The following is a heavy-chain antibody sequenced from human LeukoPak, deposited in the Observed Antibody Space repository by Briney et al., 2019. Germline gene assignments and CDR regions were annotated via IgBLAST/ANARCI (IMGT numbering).Heavy chain of an antibody. J-gene: IGHJ4*02. D-gene: IGHD2-15*01. CDR1: GYSISSGYY. Sequence: PSETLSLTCAVSGYSISSGYYWGWIRQPPGKGLEWIGSIYHSGSTYYNPSLKSRVTISVDTSKNQFSLKLSSVTAADTAVYYCARDHPPYCSGGSCHLGYWGQGTLVTVSS. CDR3: ARDHPPYCSGGSCHLGY. CDR2: IYHSGST. V-gene: IGHV4-38-2*02.